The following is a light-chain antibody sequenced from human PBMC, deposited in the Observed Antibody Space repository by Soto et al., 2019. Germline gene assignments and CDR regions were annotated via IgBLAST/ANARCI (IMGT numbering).Light chain of an antibody. CDR1: PSVSSY. CDR3: QQRSNWPVT. Sequence: EIVLTQSPGTLSLSPGERAPLSCRASPSVSSYLAWYQQKPGQAPRLLIYYASTRATGISARFSGSGSGTDFTLTISSLEPEDFAVYYCQQRSNWPVTFGQGTKVEVK. J-gene: IGKJ1*01. CDR2: YAS. V-gene: IGKV3-11*01.